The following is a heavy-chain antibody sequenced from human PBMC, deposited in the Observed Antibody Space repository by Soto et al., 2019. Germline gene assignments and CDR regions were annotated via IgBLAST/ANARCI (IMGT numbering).Heavy chain of an antibody. CDR1: GSTFSYYW. CDR2: IKQDGSEK. CDR3: ARESYYCSGGTCAVDH. V-gene: IGHV3-7*01. D-gene: IGHD2-15*01. J-gene: IGHJ4*02. Sequence: GGSLRLSCAASGSTFSYYWMTWVHRAPGKGLEWVANIKQDGSEKYYVDSVKGRFTISRDNAKNSLYLQMNSLRAEDTAVYYCARESYYCSGGTCAVDHWGQGTLVTV.